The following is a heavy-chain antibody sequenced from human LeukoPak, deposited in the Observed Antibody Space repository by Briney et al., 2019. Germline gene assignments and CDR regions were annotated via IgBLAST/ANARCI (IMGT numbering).Heavy chain of an antibody. CDR2: ISWNSGSI. V-gene: IGHV3-9*01. CDR3: ATDIASGGHYDFWSGYSNYFDY. Sequence: GGSLRLSCAASGFTFDDYAMPWVRQAPGKGLEWVSGISWNSGSIGYADSVKGRITISRDNAKNSLYLQMNSLRAEDTALYYCATDIASGGHYDFWSGYSNYFDYWGQGTLVTVSS. J-gene: IGHJ4*02. CDR1: GFTFDDYA. D-gene: IGHD3-3*01.